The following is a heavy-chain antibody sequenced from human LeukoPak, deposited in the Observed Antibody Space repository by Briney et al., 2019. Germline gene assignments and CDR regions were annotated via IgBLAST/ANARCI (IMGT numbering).Heavy chain of an antibody. Sequence: GGSLRLSCAASGFTFSSSWMDWVRQAPGKGLEWVANIRQDGSEKYYVDSVKDRFTISRDNAKNSLYLQMNSLRAEDTAVYYCARGAQTVAAADNWFDPWGQGTLVTVSS. CDR1: GFTFSSSW. V-gene: IGHV3-7*01. J-gene: IGHJ5*02. D-gene: IGHD6-13*01. CDR2: IRQDGSEK. CDR3: ARGAQTVAAADNWFDP.